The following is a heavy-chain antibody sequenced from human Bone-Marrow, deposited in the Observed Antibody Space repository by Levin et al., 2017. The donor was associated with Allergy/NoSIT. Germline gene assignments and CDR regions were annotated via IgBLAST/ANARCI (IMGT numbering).Heavy chain of an antibody. J-gene: IGHJ4*02. D-gene: IGHD3-10*01. CDR2: ISSSSSYT. CDR1: GFTFSDYY. V-gene: IGHV3-11*05. Sequence: GESLKISCAASGFTFSDYYMSWIRQAPGKGLEWVSYISSSSSYTNYADSVKGRFTISRDNAKNSLYLQMNSLRAEDTAVYYCAREGRSITMVRGGYFDYWGQGTLVTVSS. CDR3: AREGRSITMVRGGYFDY.